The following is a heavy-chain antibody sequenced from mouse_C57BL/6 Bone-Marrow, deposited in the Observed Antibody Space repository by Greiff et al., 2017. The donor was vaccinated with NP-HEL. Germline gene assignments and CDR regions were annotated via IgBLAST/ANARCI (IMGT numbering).Heavy chain of an antibody. D-gene: IGHD2-1*01. CDR1: GFSFTSYG. V-gene: IGHV2-9*01. CDR3: AKRSYGNAYAMDY. CDR2: IWGGGST. J-gene: IGHJ4*01. Sequence: VQVVESGPGLVAPSQSLSLSCPASGFSFTSYGVAWVRQPPGKGLEWLGVIWGGGSTNYNSALMSSLSISKDNSKSQVILKMNRLQTDDTAMYYWAKRSYGNAYAMDYWGQGTSVTVSS.